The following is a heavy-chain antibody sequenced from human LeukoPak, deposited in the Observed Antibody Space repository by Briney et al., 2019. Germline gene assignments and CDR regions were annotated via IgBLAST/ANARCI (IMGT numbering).Heavy chain of an antibody. V-gene: IGHV4-4*07. D-gene: IGHD3-3*01. J-gene: IGHJ6*02. CDR1: GGSISSYY. CDR3: AREPYYDFWRGSAYGVDV. Sequence: SETLSLTCTVSGGSISSYYWSCIRQPAGKGLEWIGRIYTSGSTTYNPSLKSRVTMSVDTSKNQFSLKLSSVTAADTAVYYCAREPYYDFWRGSAYGVDVWGQGTTVTVSS. CDR2: IYTSGST.